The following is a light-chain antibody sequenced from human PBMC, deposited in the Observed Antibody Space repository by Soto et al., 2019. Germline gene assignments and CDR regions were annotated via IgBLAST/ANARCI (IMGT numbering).Light chain of an antibody. CDR3: HHYVGSPWA. Sequence: EIVLTQSPGTLSLSPGERATLFCRASQSVNRFLAWFQQKPGQAPRLLIYGATNWAAGVPDRFSGSGSDTAFTLIISRLEPEDFALYYCHHYVGSPWAFGQGTKVE. J-gene: IGKJ1*01. CDR2: GAT. V-gene: IGKV3-20*01. CDR1: QSVNRF.